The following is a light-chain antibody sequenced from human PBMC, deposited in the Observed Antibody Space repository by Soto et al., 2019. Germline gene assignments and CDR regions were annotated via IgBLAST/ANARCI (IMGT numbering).Light chain of an antibody. V-gene: IGKV1-5*01. J-gene: IGKJ2*01. CDR1: LSLSTW. Sequence: DIQMTQSPSTLSASVGDRVTITCRASLSLSTWLAWYQQKPRKAPKSLIYDATSLKSRGPSRFRGSGSGTEFTLTISSLQPDDSVTYYCQPYDSCPPYIGQGSKVESK. CDR3: QPYDSCPPY. CDR2: DAT.